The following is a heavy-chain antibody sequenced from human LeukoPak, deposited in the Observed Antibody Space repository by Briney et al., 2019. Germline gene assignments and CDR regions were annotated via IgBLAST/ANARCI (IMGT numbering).Heavy chain of an antibody. J-gene: IGHJ3*02. D-gene: IGHD5-18*01. Sequence: SETLSLTCTVSGGSISSYYWSWIRQPPGKGLEWIGYIYYSGSTNYNPSLKSRVTISVDTSKNQFSLKLSSVTAADTAVYYCARSYGYSGAFDIWGQGTMVTVSS. V-gene: IGHV4-59*12. CDR1: GGSISSYY. CDR2: IYYSGST. CDR3: ARSYGYSGAFDI.